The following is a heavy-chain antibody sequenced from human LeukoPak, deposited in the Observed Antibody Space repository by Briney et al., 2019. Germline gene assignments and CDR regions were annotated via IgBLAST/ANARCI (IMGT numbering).Heavy chain of an antibody. CDR3: AKVGAYGDYARPDY. CDR2: MFHSGDT. V-gene: IGHV4-38-2*01. Sequence: SETLSLTCDVSGYSLRSGCYWGWIRQPPGKGLEWIGCMFHSGDTYHNPSLKSRVTISADTSKNQFSLKLTSVTAADTAVYYCAKVGAYGDYARPDYWGQGILVTVSS. CDR1: GYSLRSGCY. J-gene: IGHJ4*02. D-gene: IGHD4-17*01.